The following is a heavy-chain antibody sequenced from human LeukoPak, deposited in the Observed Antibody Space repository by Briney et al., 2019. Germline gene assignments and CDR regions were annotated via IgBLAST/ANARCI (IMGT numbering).Heavy chain of an antibody. CDR1: GYSISSGYY. D-gene: IGHD5-24*01. CDR2: IYDSGST. Sequence: PSETLSLTCTVSGYSISSGYYWGWIRQPPGKGLECIGSIYDSGSTYYNPSLKSRVTISVDTSKNQFSLKLSSVTAADTAVYYCARARREMVDYWGQGTLVTVSS. CDR3: ARARREMVDY. V-gene: IGHV4-38-2*02. J-gene: IGHJ4*02.